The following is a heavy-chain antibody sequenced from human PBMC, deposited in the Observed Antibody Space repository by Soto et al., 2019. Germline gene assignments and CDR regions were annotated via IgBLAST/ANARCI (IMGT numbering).Heavy chain of an antibody. D-gene: IGHD2-15*01. Sequence: PGGSLRLSCAASGFTSSDYYMSWIRQAPGKGLEYISYISSSGNTIYNADSVRGRFTISRDNAKNSLYLQMNSLRVEDTAMYYCARDRSGSWYGRGYHYYGMDVWGQGTTVTVSS. CDR3: ARDRSGSWYGRGYHYYGMDV. J-gene: IGHJ6*02. CDR1: GFTSSDYY. V-gene: IGHV3-11*01. CDR2: ISSSGNTI.